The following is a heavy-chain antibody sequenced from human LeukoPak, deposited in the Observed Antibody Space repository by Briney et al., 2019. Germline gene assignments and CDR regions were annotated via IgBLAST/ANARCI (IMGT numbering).Heavy chain of an antibody. CDR2: IRSKANSYAT. V-gene: IGHV3-73*01. CDR3: TRHRYCGGDCYSDY. J-gene: IGHJ4*02. D-gene: IGHD2-21*02. Sequence: PGGSLRLSCAASGFTFSGSAMHWVRQASGKGLEWVGRIRSKANSYATAYAASVKGRFTISRDDSKNTAYLQMNSLKTEDTAVYYCTRHRYCGGDCYSDYWGQGTLSPSPQ. CDR1: GFTFSGSA.